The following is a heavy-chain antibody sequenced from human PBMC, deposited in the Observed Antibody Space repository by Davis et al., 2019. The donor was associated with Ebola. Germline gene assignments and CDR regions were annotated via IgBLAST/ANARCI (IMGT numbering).Heavy chain of an antibody. V-gene: IGHV3-73*01. CDR1: GFTFSGSA. CDR2: IRSKANSYAT. Sequence: PGGSLRLSCAASGFTFSGSAMHWVRQASGKGLEWVGRIRSKANSYATVYAASVKGRFTISRDDSKNTAYLQMNSLKTEDTAVYYCTRHHVWWPFDYWGQGTLVTVSS. J-gene: IGHJ4*02. CDR3: TRHHVWWPFDY. D-gene: IGHD4/OR15-4a*01.